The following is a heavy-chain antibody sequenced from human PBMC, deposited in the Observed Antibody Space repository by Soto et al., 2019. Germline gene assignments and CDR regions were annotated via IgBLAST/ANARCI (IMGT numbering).Heavy chain of an antibody. CDR1: GGSVSSGSYH. Sequence: QVQLQESGPGLVKPSETLSLTCTVSGGSVSSGSYHWSWIRQPPGKGLEWIGYIHDSGNTKYNPSIKSRVTISVDTSKNQFSLKLSSVTAADTAVYYCAREDEKWLVLDYWGQGTLVTVSS. V-gene: IGHV4-61*01. D-gene: IGHD6-19*01. CDR3: AREDEKWLVLDY. J-gene: IGHJ4*02. CDR2: IHDSGNT.